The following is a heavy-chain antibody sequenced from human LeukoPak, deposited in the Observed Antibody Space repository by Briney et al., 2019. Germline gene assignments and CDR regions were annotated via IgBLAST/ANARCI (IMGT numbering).Heavy chain of an antibody. Sequence: ASGKVSCQASGYKFEILGISWVRQAPGQGLEWMGWISAYEGNTDYAQKFEDRVTMTTDTSTNTAYMDLRNLTSVDTAVYYCARDYPNWAVAGSWGQGPLVTVSS. CDR2: ISAYEGNT. J-gene: IGHJ4*02. CDR3: ARDYPNWAVAGS. CDR1: GYKFEILG. D-gene: IGHD6-19*01. V-gene: IGHV1-18*01.